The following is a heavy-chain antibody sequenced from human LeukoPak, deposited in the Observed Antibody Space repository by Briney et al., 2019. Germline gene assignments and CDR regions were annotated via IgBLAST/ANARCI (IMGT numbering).Heavy chain of an antibody. V-gene: IGHV4-59*01. CDR3: ARGCPKYYYDSSGLLDY. J-gene: IGHJ4*02. D-gene: IGHD3-22*01. Sequence: KPSETLSLTCTVSGGSISSYYWSWIRQPPGKGLEWIGYIYYSGSTNYNPSLKSRVTISVDTSKNQFSLKLSSVTAADTAVYYCARGCPKYYYDSSGLLDYWGQGTLVTVSS. CDR1: GGSISSYY. CDR2: IYYSGST.